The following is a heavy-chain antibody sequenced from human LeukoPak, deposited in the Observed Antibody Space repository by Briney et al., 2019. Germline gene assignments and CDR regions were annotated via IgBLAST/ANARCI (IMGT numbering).Heavy chain of an antibody. Sequence: GASVKVSCKASGYTFTSYGISWVRQTPGQGLEWMGWISAYNGNTNYAQKLQGRVTMTTDTSTSTAYMELRSLRSDDTAVYYCAREAYLFWTIAAADPTYSWYFDLWGRGTLVTVSS. CDR1: GYTFTSYG. CDR2: ISAYNGNT. D-gene: IGHD6-13*01. V-gene: IGHV1-18*01. J-gene: IGHJ2*01. CDR3: AREAYLFWTIAAADPTYSWYFDL.